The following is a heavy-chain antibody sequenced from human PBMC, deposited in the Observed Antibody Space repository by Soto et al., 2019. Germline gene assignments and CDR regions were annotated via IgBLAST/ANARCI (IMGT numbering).Heavy chain of an antibody. CDR1: GGTFSSYA. D-gene: IGHD3-3*01. J-gene: IGHJ4*02. V-gene: IGHV1-69*13. CDR2: IIPIFGTA. Sequence: EASVKVSCKASGGTFSSYAISWVRQAPGQGLEWMGGIIPIFGTANYAQKFQGRVTITADESTSTAYVELSSLRSEDTAVYYCAREGLRFLEWLSYWGQGTLVTVSS. CDR3: AREGLRFLEWLSY.